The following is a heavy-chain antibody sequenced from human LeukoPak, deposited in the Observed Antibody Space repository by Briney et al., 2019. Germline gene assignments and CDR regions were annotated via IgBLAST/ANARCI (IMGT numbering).Heavy chain of an antibody. V-gene: IGHV3-30*04. J-gene: IGHJ5*02. CDR3: ARESAEGLPHNWFDP. Sequence: PGGSLRLSCAASGFTFSSYAMHWVRQAPGKGLEWVAVISYDGSNKYYADSVKGRFTISRDNSKNTLYLQMNSLRAEDTAVYYCARESAEGLPHNWFDPWGQGTLVTVSS. CDR2: ISYDGSNK. D-gene: IGHD6-19*01. CDR1: GFTFSSYA.